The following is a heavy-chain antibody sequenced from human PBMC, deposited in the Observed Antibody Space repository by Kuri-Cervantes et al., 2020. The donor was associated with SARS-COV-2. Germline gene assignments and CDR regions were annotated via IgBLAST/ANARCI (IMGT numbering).Heavy chain of an antibody. CDR2: ISAYSGST. CDR3: ARDSFRWMGANSGQQLWHKNYYYYGMDV. D-gene: IGHD5-18*01. V-gene: IGHV1-18*04. J-gene: IGHJ6*02. Sequence: ASVKVSCKASGYTFTSYGISWVRQAPGQGLEWMGWISAYSGSTSYAQKFQGRVTMTRDTSTSIVYMELSSLRSEDTAVYYCARDSFRWMGANSGQQLWHKNYYYYGMDVWGQGTTVTVSS. CDR1: GYTFTSYG.